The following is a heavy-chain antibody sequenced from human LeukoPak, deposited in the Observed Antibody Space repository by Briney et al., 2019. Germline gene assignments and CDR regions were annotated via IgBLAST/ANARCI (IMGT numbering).Heavy chain of an antibody. Sequence: ASVKVSCKASGYTFTGYYMHWVRQAPGQGLEWMGWINPNSGGTNYAQKFQGRVTMTRDTSISTAYMELSRLRSDDTAVYYCARAYKSGYYYGFDYWGQGTLVTVSS. J-gene: IGHJ4*02. CDR3: ARAYKSGYYYGFDY. CDR2: INPNSGGT. CDR1: GYTFTGYY. V-gene: IGHV1-2*02. D-gene: IGHD3-22*01.